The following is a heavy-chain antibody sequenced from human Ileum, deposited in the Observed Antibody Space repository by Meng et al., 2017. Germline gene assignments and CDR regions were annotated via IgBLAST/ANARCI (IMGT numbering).Heavy chain of an antibody. J-gene: IGHJ4*02. V-gene: IGHV7-4-1*02. Sequence: QVHLVQSGSELKKPGASVKMSCKASGYTFTKNGMNWVRQAPGQGLEWIGWINTDTGNPTYAQGFTGRFVFSLDTSVSTAYLQISSLKTEDTAVYYCAREPQRFDYWGQGTLVTVSS. CDR1: GYTFTKNG. CDR2: INTDTGNP. CDR3: AREPQRFDY.